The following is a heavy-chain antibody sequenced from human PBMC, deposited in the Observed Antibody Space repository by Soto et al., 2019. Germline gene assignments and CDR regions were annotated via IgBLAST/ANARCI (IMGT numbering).Heavy chain of an antibody. Sequence: GASVKVSCKASGYTFTSYAMHWVRQAPGQRLEWMGWINAGNGNTKYSQKFQGRVTITRDTSASTAYMELSSLRSEDTAVYYCARRWYYYDSSGYYRTVGYAFDIWGQGTMVTVSS. CDR2: INAGNGNT. V-gene: IGHV1-3*01. CDR1: GYTFTSYA. D-gene: IGHD3-22*01. CDR3: ARRWYYYDSSGYYRTVGYAFDI. J-gene: IGHJ3*02.